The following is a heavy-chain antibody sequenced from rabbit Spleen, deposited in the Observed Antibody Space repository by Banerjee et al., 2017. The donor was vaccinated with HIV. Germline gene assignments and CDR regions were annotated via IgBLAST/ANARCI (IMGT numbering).Heavy chain of an antibody. CDR2: IGAGSSGST. CDR1: GFTLSNYV. J-gene: IGHJ2*01. Sequence: QEQLEESGGDLVKPEGSLTLTCTTSGFTLSNYVMCWVRQAPGKGLEWIGCIGAGSSGSTYYASWAKGRFTISKTSSTTVTLQMTSLTAADTATYFCARGAASSNYRAFDPWGPGTLVTVS. V-gene: IGHV1S45*01. CDR3: ARGAASSNYRAFDP. D-gene: IGHD8-1*01.